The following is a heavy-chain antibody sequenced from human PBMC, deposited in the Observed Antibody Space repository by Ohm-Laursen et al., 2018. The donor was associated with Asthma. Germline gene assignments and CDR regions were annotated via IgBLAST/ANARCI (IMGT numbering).Heavy chain of an antibody. Sequence: SLRLSCSASGFTFSSYAMHWVRQAPGKGLEWVAVISYDGSNKYYADSVKGRFTISRDNSKNTLYLQMNSLRAEDTAVYYCAREGGAPAFDIWGRGTMVTVSS. CDR3: AREGGAPAFDI. CDR1: GFTFSSYA. V-gene: IGHV3-30-3*01. CDR2: ISYDGSNK. D-gene: IGHD3-16*01. J-gene: IGHJ3*02.